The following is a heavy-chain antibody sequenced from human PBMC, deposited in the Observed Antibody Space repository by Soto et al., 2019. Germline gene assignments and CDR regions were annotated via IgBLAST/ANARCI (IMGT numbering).Heavy chain of an antibody. V-gene: IGHV3-9*01. CDR2: IRWNSGDK. D-gene: IGHD2-15*01. Sequence: EVQLVQSGGGLAHPGGSLRLSCEASGFIFEDYDMHWVRQPPGKGLQWVSGIRWNSGDKDYGDSVKGRFTISRDNAKNSLDLQMSSLRVEDTATYYCVKKSCSHTRCYTGWFCDLWGRGTLVTVSS. CDR1: GFIFEDYD. CDR3: VKKSCSHTRCYTGWFCDL. J-gene: IGHJ2*01.